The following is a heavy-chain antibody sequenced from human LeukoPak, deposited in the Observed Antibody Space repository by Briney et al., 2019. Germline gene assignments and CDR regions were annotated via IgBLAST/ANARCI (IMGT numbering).Heavy chain of an antibody. D-gene: IGHD1-26*01. V-gene: IGHV1-2*02. Sequence: ASVKVSCKASGYTFTGYYMHWVRQAPGQGLEWMGWINPNSGGTNYAQKFQGRVTMTRDTSISTAYMELSRLRSDDTAVYYCATELQYSGSYYYWGQGTLVTVSS. J-gene: IGHJ4*02. CDR1: GYTFTGYY. CDR2: INPNSGGT. CDR3: ATELQYSGSYYY.